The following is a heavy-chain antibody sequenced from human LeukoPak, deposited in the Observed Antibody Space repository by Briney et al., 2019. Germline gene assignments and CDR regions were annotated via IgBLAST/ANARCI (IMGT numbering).Heavy chain of an antibody. CDR1: GYTFTGYY. CDR2: INPNSGDT. CDR3: ARGGSGWSREY. J-gene: IGHJ4*02. V-gene: IGHV1-2*02. Sequence: ASVKVSCKASGYTFTGYYMHWVRQAPGQGLEWMGWINPNSGDTNYAQNFLGRVTMTRDTSISTAYMELSRLRSDDTAVYYCARGGSGWSREYWGQGTLITVSS. D-gene: IGHD6-19*01.